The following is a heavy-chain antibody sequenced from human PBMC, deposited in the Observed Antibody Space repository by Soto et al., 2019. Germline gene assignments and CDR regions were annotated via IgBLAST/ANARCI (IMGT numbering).Heavy chain of an antibody. CDR2: NYYSGST. V-gene: IGHV4-59*08. CDR1: CGSISSYY. D-gene: IGHD2-8*02. J-gene: IGHJ4*02. Sequence: LSATLSLTCSVSCGSISSYYWSWIRQPPGKGLEWIGYNYYSGSTNYNPSLKSRVPISVDTSKNQFSLKLSSVTAADTAVYYCARLTVVYANYIDYWGQGAVVTVSS. CDR3: ARLTVVYANYIDY.